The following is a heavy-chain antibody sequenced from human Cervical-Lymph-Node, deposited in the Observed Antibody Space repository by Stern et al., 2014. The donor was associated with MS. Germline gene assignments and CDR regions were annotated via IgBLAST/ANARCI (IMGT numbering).Heavy chain of an antibody. V-gene: IGHV3-30*18. CDR1: GFVFRNYA. CDR2: VSFDGRDK. D-gene: IGHD1-26*01. CDR3: AKGGSGSYLD. J-gene: IGHJ4*02. Sequence: ESGGGVVQPGRSLRLSCVASGFVFRNYAAHWVRQPPGTGLEWVALVSFDGRDKYYTDSVKGRFTVSRDNSKNTLYLEMNSLRPEDTAVYYCAKGGSGSYLDWGQGSLVTVSS.